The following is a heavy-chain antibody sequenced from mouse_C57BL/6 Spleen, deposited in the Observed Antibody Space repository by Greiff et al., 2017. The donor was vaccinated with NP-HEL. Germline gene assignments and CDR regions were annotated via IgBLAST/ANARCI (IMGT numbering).Heavy chain of an antibody. CDR2: IYPGDGDT. D-gene: IGHD1-1*01. CDR3: ARERNYYGSSYDAMDY. V-gene: IGHV1-82*01. Sequence: VQLQQSGPELVKPGASVKISCKASGYAFSSSWMNWVKQRPGKGLEWIGRIYPGDGDTNYNGKFKGKATLTADKSSSTAYMQLSSLTSEDSAVYFCARERNYYGSSYDAMDYWGQGTSVTVAS. CDR1: GYAFSSSW. J-gene: IGHJ4*01.